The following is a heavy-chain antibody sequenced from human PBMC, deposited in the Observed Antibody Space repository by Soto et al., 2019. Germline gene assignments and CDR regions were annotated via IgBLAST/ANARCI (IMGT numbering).Heavy chain of an antibody. Sequence: PSETLSLTCTVSGCSISSGDYYWSWIRQPPGKGLEWIGYIYYSGSTYYNPSLKSRVTISVDTSKNQFSLKLSSVTAADTAVYYCASNYDFWSGLTDYYYYGMDVWGQGTTVTVSS. CDR3: ASNYDFWSGLTDYYYYGMDV. CDR2: IYYSGST. CDR1: GCSISSGDYY. J-gene: IGHJ6*02. D-gene: IGHD3-3*01. V-gene: IGHV4-30-4*01.